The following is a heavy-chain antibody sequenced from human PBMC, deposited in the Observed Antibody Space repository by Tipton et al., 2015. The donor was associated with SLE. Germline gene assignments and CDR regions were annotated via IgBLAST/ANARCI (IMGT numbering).Heavy chain of an antibody. V-gene: IGHV4-39*07. CDR2: IFYSGRP. J-gene: IGHJ4*02. CDR3: ARGGSYSYGYFDY. CDR1: GGSISSSRYY. Sequence: TLSLTCTVSGGSISSSRYYWGWIRQPPGKGVEWIGGIFYSGRPYSNPSHKSRVTISVDTSKNQSSLKLSSVTAADTAVYYFARGGSYSYGYFDYWGQGTLVTVSS. D-gene: IGHD5-18*01.